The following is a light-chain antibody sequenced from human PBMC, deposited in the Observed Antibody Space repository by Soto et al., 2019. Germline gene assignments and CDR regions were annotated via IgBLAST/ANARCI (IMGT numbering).Light chain of an antibody. Sequence: EIVLTQSPGTLSLSPGERATLSCRASQSVSSSYLAWYQQKPGQAPRLLIYGASSRATGMPDSFSGSGSGTDFTLTISRLEPEDFAVYYCQQYGSSPLTFGQGTKMDIK. CDR1: QSVSSSY. J-gene: IGKJ1*01. CDR3: QQYGSSPLT. V-gene: IGKV3-20*01. CDR2: GAS.